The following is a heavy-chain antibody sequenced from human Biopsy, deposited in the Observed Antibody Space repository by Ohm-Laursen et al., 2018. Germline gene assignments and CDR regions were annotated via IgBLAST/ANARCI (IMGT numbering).Heavy chain of an antibody. CDR3: ARDRIVTIIALVRADSFDI. CDR1: GSTFSLYH. D-gene: IGHD3-10*01. J-gene: IGHJ3*02. V-gene: IGHV1-2*02. Sequence: SVKASCKASGSTFSLYHIHWVRQAPGQGLEWMGWVNPNSGATNYAQKFQGRVTMTSDTSISTAYIELRRLISDDTAVYFCARDRIVTIIALVRADSFDIWGQGTLVSVSS. CDR2: VNPNSGAT.